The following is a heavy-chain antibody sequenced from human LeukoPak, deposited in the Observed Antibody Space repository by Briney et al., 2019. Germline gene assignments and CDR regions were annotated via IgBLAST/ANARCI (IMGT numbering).Heavy chain of an antibody. D-gene: IGHD3-10*01. V-gene: IGHV5-51*01. Sequence: GESLKISCTGSGYTFTNYWIAWVRQMPGKGLEWMGVIYPGDSDTRYSPSFQGQVTISADKSISTAYLHWSSLKASDSAMYYCARHRYMVRGVMRQIDYWGQGTLVTVSS. CDR2: IYPGDSDT. CDR1: GYTFTNYW. CDR3: ARHRYMVRGVMRQIDY. J-gene: IGHJ4*02.